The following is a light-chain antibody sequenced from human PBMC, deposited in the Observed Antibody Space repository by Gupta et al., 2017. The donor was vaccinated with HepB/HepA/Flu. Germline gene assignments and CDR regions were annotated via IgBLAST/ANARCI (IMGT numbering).Light chain of an antibody. J-gene: IGKJ3*01. CDR3: QPRSNWPPA. Sequence: ELVLTQSPATLSLSPGERATLSCRASQSVSSYLAGYQQKPGQAPRLRIYDASNRATGIPARFSGSGSGTDFTLTISSLEPEDFAVYYGQPRSNWPPAFGPGTKGDI. CDR2: DAS. V-gene: IGKV3-11*01. CDR1: QSVSSY.